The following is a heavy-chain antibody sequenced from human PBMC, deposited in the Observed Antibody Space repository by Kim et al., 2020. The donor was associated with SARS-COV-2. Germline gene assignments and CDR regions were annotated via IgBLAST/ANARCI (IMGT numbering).Heavy chain of an antibody. Sequence: SETLSLTCTVSVGYINNYFWSWIRQSPDEGLEWIGYIHSKGSTRYNPSLKSRVTMSVDTSKNQFSLDLISVTAADTAVYYCARGGDTDFWSGYPKGWFAPWGQGTPVIVSS. D-gene: IGHD3-3*01. CDR1: VGYINNYF. V-gene: IGHV4-59*13. CDR3: ARGGDTDFWSGYPKGWFAP. J-gene: IGHJ5*02. CDR2: IHSKGST.